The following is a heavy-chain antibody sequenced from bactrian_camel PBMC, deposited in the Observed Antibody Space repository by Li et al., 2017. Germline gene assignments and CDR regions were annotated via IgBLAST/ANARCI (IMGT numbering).Heavy chain of an antibody. J-gene: IGHJ4*01. CDR2: ITRFSDT. D-gene: IGHD6*01. CDR3: AEDQGWFAFDY. Sequence: HVQLVESGGGPVEAGGSLRLSCTASEEIAPFYCMGWFRQAPGKEREGVATITRFSDTKYVASVKGRFSISRDNAKNTLYLQMNSPKTEDTAIYYCAEDQGWFAFDYWGQGTQVTVS. CDR1: EEIAPFYC. V-gene: IGHV3S53*01.